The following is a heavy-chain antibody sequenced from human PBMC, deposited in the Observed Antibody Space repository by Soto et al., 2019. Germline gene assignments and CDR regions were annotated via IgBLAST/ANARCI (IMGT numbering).Heavy chain of an antibody. J-gene: IGHJ5*02. CDR1: GYTFTSCG. Sequence: ASVKVSGKASGYTFTSCGISWVRQAPGQGLEWMGWISAYNGNTNYAQKLQGRVTMTTDTSTSTAYMELRSLRSDDTAVYYCARDPLVGNWFDPWGQGTLVTVSS. CDR3: ARDPLVGNWFDP. D-gene: IGHD2-15*01. V-gene: IGHV1-18*01. CDR2: ISAYNGNT.